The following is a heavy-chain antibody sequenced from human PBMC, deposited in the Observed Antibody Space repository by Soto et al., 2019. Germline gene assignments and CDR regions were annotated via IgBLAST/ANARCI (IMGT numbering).Heavy chain of an antibody. CDR3: TSRGRQSATWFDP. CDR1: GGTFNSYS. Sequence: QVQLVQSGAEVKTPGSSVKVSCKASGGTFNSYSIHWVRQAPGQGFEWMGGIIPMSGRPNYAQRFQGRVTFSADKSTTAVYMEVNSLTHEDTAVYYCTSRGRQSATWFDPWGQGTLVTVSS. V-gene: IGHV1-69*06. J-gene: IGHJ5*02. CDR2: IIPMSGRP.